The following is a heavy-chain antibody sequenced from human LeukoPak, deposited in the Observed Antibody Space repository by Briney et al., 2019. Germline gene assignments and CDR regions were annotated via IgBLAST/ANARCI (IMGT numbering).Heavy chain of an antibody. CDR1: GGSFSGYY. V-gene: IGHV4-34*01. CDR2: INHSGST. Sequence: SETLSLTCAVYGGSFSGYYWSWIRQPPGKGLEWIGEINHSGSTNYNPSLKSRVTISVDRSKNQFSLKLSSVTAADTAVYYCARTYARSYYYGMDVWGQGTTVTVSS. J-gene: IGHJ6*02. D-gene: IGHD4-17*01. CDR3: ARTYARSYYYGMDV.